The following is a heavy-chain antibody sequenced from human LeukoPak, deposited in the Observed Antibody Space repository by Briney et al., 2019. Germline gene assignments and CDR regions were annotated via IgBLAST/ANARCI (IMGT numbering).Heavy chain of an antibody. J-gene: IGHJ6*04. Sequence: SETLSLTCTVSGGSLTSNYWAWLRQPAGKSLGWIGRIYPSGSTTYNPSLMSRVSMSVDTSKNQFSLNLSSVTAADTAVYYCARAVEARWLDVWGKGTTVTVSS. D-gene: IGHD2-15*01. CDR3: ARAVEARWLDV. CDR2: IYPSGST. V-gene: IGHV4-4*07. CDR1: GGSLTSNY.